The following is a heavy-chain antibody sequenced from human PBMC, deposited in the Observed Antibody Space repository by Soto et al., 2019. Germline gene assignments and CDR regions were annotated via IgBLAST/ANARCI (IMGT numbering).Heavy chain of an antibody. Sequence: VQLVQSGAGVMKPGSSVRVSCETSGDTFNSHTINWLRQAPGQGLEWMGGIIPVFGSPTYAQKFQARLTITADTSTQTAYMELSSLTSDAAAFYFCARDITGNINWFDSWGQGTLVTVSS. D-gene: IGHD1-20*01. CDR1: GDTFNSHT. CDR3: ARDITGNINWFDS. CDR2: IIPVFGSP. J-gene: IGHJ5*01. V-gene: IGHV1-69*06.